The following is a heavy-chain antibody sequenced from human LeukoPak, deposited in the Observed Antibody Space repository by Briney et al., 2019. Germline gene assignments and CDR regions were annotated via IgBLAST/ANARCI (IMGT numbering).Heavy chain of an antibody. J-gene: IGHJ4*02. D-gene: IGHD2-2*01. V-gene: IGHV1-18*01. Sequence: GASVKVSCKASGYTFTSYGISWVRQAPGQGLEWMGWISAYNGNTNYAQKLQGRVTMTTDTSTSTAYMELRSLRSDDTAVYYCARDLEYQLLSSYFDYWGQGTLVTVSS. CDR3: ARDLEYQLLSSYFDY. CDR1: GYTFTSYG. CDR2: ISAYNGNT.